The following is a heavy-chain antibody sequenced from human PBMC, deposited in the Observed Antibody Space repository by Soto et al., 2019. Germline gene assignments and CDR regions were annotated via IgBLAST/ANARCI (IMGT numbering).Heavy chain of an antibody. CDR1: GDTFDIYG. V-gene: IGHV1-69*06. D-gene: IGHD3-22*01. J-gene: IGHJ4*02. CDR3: ARGGIHFADSSGHAFDY. CDR2: IIPIFETA. Sequence: QVELVQSGAEVKKPGSSVKVSCKASGDTFDIYGFNWVRQAPGEGLEWMGVIIPIFETADYAQKFQGRVSITADKSTSTAYMELGSLTYEDPAVYYCARGGIHFADSSGHAFDYWGQGTLISVTS.